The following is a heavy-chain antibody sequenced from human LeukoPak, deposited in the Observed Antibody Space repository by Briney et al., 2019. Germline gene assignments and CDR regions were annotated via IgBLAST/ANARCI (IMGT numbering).Heavy chain of an antibody. Sequence: SETLSLTCTVSGYSISNGYYWGWIRQPPGKGLEWIASIYHSGSTYYNPSLKSRVTISVDASKNQFSLKLSSVTAADTAVYYCARDYDSSGYYYQYWGQGTLVTVSS. V-gene: IGHV4-38-2*02. CDR1: GYSISNGYY. CDR2: IYHSGST. CDR3: ARDYDSSGYYYQY. J-gene: IGHJ4*02. D-gene: IGHD3-22*01.